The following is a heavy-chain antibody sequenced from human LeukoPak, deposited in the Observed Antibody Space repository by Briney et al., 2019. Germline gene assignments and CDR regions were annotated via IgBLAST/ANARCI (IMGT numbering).Heavy chain of an antibody. D-gene: IGHD3-10*01. CDR2: ISSSSSTI. V-gene: IGHV3-48*04. CDR1: GFTFSSYS. Sequence: GGSLRLSCAASGFTFSSYSMNWVRQAPGKGLEWVSYISSSSSTIYYADSVKGRFTISRDNAKNSLYLQMNSLRAEDTAVYYCARDQTYYYGSGSYKQDLDYWGQGTLVTVSS. CDR3: ARDQTYYYGSGSYKQDLDY. J-gene: IGHJ4*02.